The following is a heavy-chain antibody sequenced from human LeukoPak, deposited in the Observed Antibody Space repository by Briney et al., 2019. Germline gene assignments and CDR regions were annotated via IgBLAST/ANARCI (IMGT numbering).Heavy chain of an antibody. CDR3: ARCSSTSCHVFDY. D-gene: IGHD2-2*01. CDR2: INPSGGST. CDR1: GYTFTSYY. Sequence: ASVKVSCKASGYTFTSYYMHWVRQAPGQGLEWMGIINPSGGSTSYAQKFQGRVTITADESTSTAYMELSSLRSEDTAVYYCARCSSTSCHVFDYWGQGTLVTVSS. V-gene: IGHV1-46*01. J-gene: IGHJ4*02.